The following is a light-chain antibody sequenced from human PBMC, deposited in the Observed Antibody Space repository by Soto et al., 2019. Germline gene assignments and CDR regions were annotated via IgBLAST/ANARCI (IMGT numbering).Light chain of an antibody. J-gene: IGKJ5*01. CDR1: QSIGSY. CDR3: QQCSGFFIT. Sequence: IVSTHTPTTLSLHPVERTTDSCRASQSIGSYLAWYQQKPGQAPRLLIYDASNRASGIPARFSGSGSGRDFTLTISSLEPEDFAAYFCQQCSGFFITFGQGTRLDIK. CDR2: DAS. V-gene: IGKV3-11*02.